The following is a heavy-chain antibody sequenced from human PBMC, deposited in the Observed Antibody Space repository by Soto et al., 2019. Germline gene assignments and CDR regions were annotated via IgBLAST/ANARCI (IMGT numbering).Heavy chain of an antibody. CDR3: ARMRGTTVVTPFDY. Sequence: QVTLKESGPVLVKPTETLTLTCTVSGFSLSNTRMGVSWIRQPPGKALEWLAHIFSNDEKSYSTSLRSRLTISKATSKSQVVLTMTNMDPVDTATYYCARMRGTTVVTPFDYWGQGTLVTVSS. CDR2: IFSNDEK. V-gene: IGHV2-26*01. J-gene: IGHJ4*02. CDR1: GFSLSNTRMG. D-gene: IGHD4-17*01.